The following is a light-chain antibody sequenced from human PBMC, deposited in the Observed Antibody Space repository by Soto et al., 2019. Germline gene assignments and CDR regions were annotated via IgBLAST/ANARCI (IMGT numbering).Light chain of an antibody. CDR1: QSVSSY. CDR3: QQYGSSLSIT. J-gene: IGKJ5*01. V-gene: IGKV3-20*01. CDR2: GAS. Sequence: ETVMTESPATLSVSPGERATLSCRASQSVSSYLAWYQQKPGQAPRLLLYGASSRATGIPDRFSGSGSGTDFTPTISRLEPQDFAVYYCQQYGSSLSITFGQGTRL.